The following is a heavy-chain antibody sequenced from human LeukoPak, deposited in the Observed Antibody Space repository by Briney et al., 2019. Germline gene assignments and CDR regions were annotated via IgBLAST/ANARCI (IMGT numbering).Heavy chain of an antibody. CDR1: GVSIRSYF. CDR2: IHYTGET. CDR3: ARDIYGSGYGYFDQ. Sequence: SQTLSLTCSVSGVSIRSYFWSSIPQPPGKGLEWLAFIHYTGETNYNPSLRSRLTISVDTSKNQFSLRLSSLTAADTAIYYCARDIYGSGYGYFDQWGQGALSPSPQ. V-gene: IGHV4-59*01. J-gene: IGHJ4*02. D-gene: IGHD3-10*01.